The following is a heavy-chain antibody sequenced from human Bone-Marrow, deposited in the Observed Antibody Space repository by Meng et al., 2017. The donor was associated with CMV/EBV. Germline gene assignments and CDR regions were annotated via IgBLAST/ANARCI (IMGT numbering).Heavy chain of an antibody. CDR2: ISYDGSNE. J-gene: IGHJ2*01. CDR1: GFTFSSYA. CDR3: ARDNLRITIFGVVIKNWADWYFDL. Sequence: GGSLRLSCAASGFTFSSYALHWVRQAPGKGLEWVAVISYDGSNEYYADSVKGRFTISRDNSRNTLSLQMNSLRAKDTAVYYCARDNLRITIFGVVIKNWADWYFDLWGRGTLVTVSS. V-gene: IGHV3-30-3*01. D-gene: IGHD3-3*01.